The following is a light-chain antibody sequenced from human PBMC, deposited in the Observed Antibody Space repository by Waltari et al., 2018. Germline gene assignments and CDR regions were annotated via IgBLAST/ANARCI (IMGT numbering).Light chain of an antibody. J-gene: IGLJ3*02. CDR1: SSNIGAGFE. V-gene: IGLV1-40*01. CDR2: ASY. CDR3: QSYDSSLSGRV. Sequence: QSVLTQPPSVSGPPGQRVPISCTRTSSNIGAGFEVFWDQQLPGSAPKLLSFASYKRSSGVPDRISGSTSGTSASLAITGLQAEDEADYYCQSYDSSLSGRVFGGGTRLTVL.